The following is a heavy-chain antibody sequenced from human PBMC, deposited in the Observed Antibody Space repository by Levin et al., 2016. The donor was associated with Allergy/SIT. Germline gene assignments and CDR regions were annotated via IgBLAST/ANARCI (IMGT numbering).Heavy chain of an antibody. CDR2: MSGSSSYI. Sequence: WIRQPPGKGLEWISYMSGSSSYISYADSVKGRFTISRDNAKNSLYLQMNSLRAEDTAVYYCARWGGGNYYNYAMDVWGQGTTVTVSS. J-gene: IGHJ6*02. D-gene: IGHD2-15*01. CDR3: ARWGGGNYYNYAMDV. V-gene: IGHV3-11*03.